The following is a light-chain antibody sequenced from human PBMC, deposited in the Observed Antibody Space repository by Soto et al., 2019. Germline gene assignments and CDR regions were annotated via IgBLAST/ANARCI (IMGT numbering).Light chain of an antibody. CDR3: GTWDSCLSAVV. Sequence: QSVLTQPPSVSAAPGQKVTISCSGSSSNIGNNYVSWYQQLPGTAPKLLIYDNNMRPSGIPDRFSGSKSGTSATLGITGLQTGDEADYYCGTWDSCLSAVVFGGGTKLTVL. CDR2: DNN. CDR1: SSNIGNNY. J-gene: IGLJ2*01. V-gene: IGLV1-51*01.